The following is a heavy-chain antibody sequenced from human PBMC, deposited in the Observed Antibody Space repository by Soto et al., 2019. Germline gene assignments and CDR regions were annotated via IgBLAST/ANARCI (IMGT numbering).Heavy chain of an antibody. J-gene: IGHJ6*02. Sequence: QVQLVQSGAEVKKPGSSVKVSCKASGGTFSSYAISWVRQAPGQGLEWMGGIIPIFGTANYAQKFQGRVTITADESTSTAYMELSSLRSEDTAVYYCARDGPYSSSWRPPYYGMDVWGQGTTVTVSS. CDR1: GGTFSSYA. CDR2: IIPIFGTA. V-gene: IGHV1-69*01. D-gene: IGHD6-13*01. CDR3: ARDGPYSSSWRPPYYGMDV.